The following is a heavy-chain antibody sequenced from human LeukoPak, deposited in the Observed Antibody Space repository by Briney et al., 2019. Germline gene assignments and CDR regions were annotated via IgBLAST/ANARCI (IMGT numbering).Heavy chain of an antibody. CDR2: ISAYNGNT. D-gene: IGHD3-10*01. Sequence: ASAKVSCKASGYTFTSYGIKWVRQAPGQGLEWMGWISAYNGNTKYAQKFQGRVTMTTDTSTSTAYMELRSLRSDDTAVYYCARDGSGSYDNWFDPWGQGTLVTVSS. CDR1: GYTFTSYG. V-gene: IGHV1-18*01. J-gene: IGHJ5*02. CDR3: ARDGSGSYDNWFDP.